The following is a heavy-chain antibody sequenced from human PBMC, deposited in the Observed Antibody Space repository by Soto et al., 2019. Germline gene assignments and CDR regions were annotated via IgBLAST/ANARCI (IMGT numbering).Heavy chain of an antibody. CDR3: ARAVAVAADFDY. Sequence: GASVKVSCKASGYTFTSYAMHWVRQAPGQRLEWMGWINAGNGNTKYSQKFQGRVTITRDTSASTAYMEXSSLRSEDTAVYYCARAVAVAADFDYWGQGTLVTVSS. CDR1: GYTFTSYA. V-gene: IGHV1-3*01. J-gene: IGHJ4*02. CDR2: INAGNGNT. D-gene: IGHD6-19*01.